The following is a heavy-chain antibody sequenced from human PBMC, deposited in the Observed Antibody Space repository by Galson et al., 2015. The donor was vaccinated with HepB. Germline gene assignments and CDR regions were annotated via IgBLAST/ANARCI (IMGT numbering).Heavy chain of an antibody. J-gene: IGHJ4*02. CDR3: ARGRDLEYSSSPNYFDY. CDR1: GFTFSSYW. Sequence: SLRLSCAASGFTFSSYWMSWVRQAPGKGLEWVANIKQDGSEKYYVDSVKGRFTISRDNAKNSLYLQMNSLRAEDTAVYYCARGRDLEYSSSPNYFDYWGQGTLVTVSS. V-gene: IGHV3-7*03. D-gene: IGHD6-6*01. CDR2: IKQDGSEK.